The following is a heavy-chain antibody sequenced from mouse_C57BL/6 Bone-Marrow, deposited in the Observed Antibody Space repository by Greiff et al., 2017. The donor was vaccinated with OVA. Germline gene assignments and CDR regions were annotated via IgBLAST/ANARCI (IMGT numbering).Heavy chain of an antibody. J-gene: IGHJ2*01. D-gene: IGHD2-5*01. CDR1: GYTFTSYW. V-gene: IGHV1-64*01. CDR3: ARAYYSNSLYCFAY. Sequence: VQLQQSGAELVKPGASVKLSCKASGYTFTSYWMHWVKQRPGQGLEWIGMIHPNSGSTNYNEKFKSKATLTVDKSSSTAYMQLSSLTSEDSAVYYCARAYYSNSLYCFAYWGQGTTLTVSS. CDR2: IHPNSGST.